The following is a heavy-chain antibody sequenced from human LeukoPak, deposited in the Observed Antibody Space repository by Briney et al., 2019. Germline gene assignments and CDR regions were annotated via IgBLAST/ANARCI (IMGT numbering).Heavy chain of an antibody. V-gene: IGHV4-34*01. J-gene: IGHJ4*02. CDR1: GGSFSGYY. D-gene: IGHD4-17*01. Sequence: PSETLSLTCAVYGGSFSGYYWSWIRQPPGKGLEWIGEINHSGSTNYNLSLKSRVTISVDTSKNQFSLKLSSVTAADTAVYYCASSLPTTVTRRFDYWGQGTLVTVSS. CDR2: INHSGST. CDR3: ASSLPTTVTRRFDY.